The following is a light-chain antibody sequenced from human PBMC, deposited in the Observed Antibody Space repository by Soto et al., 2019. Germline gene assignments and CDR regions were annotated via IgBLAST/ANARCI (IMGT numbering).Light chain of an antibody. CDR3: QSYATGLSVLYV. Sequence: QSVLTQPPSVSGARGQRVTISCTGSSSNIGAGYDVHWYQQLPGTAPKLLIYGNNNRPSGVPDRFSGSKSGTSASLAVTGLQAEDEADYYCQSYATGLSVLYVFGTGTKVTVL. CDR2: GNN. CDR1: SSNIGAGYD. J-gene: IGLJ1*01. V-gene: IGLV1-40*01.